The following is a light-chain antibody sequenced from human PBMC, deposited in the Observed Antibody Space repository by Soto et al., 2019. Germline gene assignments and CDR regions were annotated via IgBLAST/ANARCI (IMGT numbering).Light chain of an antibody. CDR3: GSWDSSLSAYV. Sequence: SVLTQPPSVSAAPGQKVTISCSGSSSNIGGNSVSWYQQLPGTAPKLLIYDDNKRPSGIPGRFSGSKSGTSATLGITGFQTGDEADYYCGSWDSSLSAYVFGTGTKVTVL. J-gene: IGLJ1*01. CDR2: DDN. V-gene: IGLV1-51*01. CDR1: SSNIGGNS.